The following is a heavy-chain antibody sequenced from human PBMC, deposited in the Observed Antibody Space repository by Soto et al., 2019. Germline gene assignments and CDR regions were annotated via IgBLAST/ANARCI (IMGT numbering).Heavy chain of an antibody. Sequence: QVQLVQSGAEVKKPGASVNVSCKASGYTFTSYRIIWVRQAPGQGLEWMGWISAYSGNTNSAPKVQDRVTMTTDTSTSTAYMELGSLKSDDTAVYYCARDLSAGTAAYWGQGTLVTVSS. J-gene: IGHJ4*02. CDR3: ARDLSAGTAAY. CDR2: ISAYSGNT. D-gene: IGHD1-7*01. V-gene: IGHV1-18*01. CDR1: GYTFTSYR.